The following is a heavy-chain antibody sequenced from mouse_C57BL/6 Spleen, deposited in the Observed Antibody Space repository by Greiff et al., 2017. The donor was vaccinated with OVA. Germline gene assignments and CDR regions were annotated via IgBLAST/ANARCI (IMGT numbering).Heavy chain of an antibody. D-gene: IGHD2-4*01. CDR2: IYPGSGNT. CDR3: ARNDYSWYFDV. J-gene: IGHJ1*03. Sequence: RPGQGLEWIARIYPGSGNTYYNEKFKGKATLTAEKSSSTAYMQLSSLTSEDSAVYFCARNDYSWYFDVWGTGTTVTVSS. V-gene: IGHV1-76*01.